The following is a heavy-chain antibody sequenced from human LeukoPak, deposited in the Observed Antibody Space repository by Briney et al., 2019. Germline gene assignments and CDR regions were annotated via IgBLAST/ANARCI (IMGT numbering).Heavy chain of an antibody. J-gene: IGHJ4*02. CDR2: IWYDGSNK. D-gene: IGHD3-16*01. CDR3: ARDGRGGYGAPSYYFDY. Sequence: GGSLRLSCAASGFTFSSYGMHWVRQAPGKGLEWVAVIWYDGSNKYYADSVKGRSTISRDNSKKTLYLQMNSLRAEDTAVYYCARDGRGGYGAPSYYFDYWGQGTLVPVSS. CDR1: GFTFSSYG. V-gene: IGHV3-33*01.